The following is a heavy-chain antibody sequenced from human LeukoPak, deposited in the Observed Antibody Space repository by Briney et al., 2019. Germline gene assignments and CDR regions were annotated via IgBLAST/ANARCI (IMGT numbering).Heavy chain of an antibody. CDR2: IKEDGSQK. J-gene: IGHJ4*02. D-gene: IGHD3-16*01. CDR1: GITFSAYW. CDR3: SRGGHVDY. Sequence: AGGSLRLSCVVSGITFSAYWMTWVRQAPGKGLEWVAIIKEDGSQKYYVDSVKGRFSISRDNAKNSLYLEMTSLRAEDTAVYYCSRGGHVDYCGQGTLVTVSS. V-gene: IGHV3-7*01.